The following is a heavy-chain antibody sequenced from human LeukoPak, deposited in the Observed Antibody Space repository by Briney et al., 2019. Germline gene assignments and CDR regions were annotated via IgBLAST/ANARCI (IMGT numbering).Heavy chain of an antibody. Sequence: PGGSLRLSCAASGFTFSSYEMNWVRQAPGKGLEWVSAISGSGGSTYYADSVRGRFTISRDNSKNTLYLQMNSLRAEDTAVYYCAKESRYYDSSDYYLYYFDYWGQGTLVTVSS. V-gene: IGHV3-23*01. CDR2: ISGSGGST. J-gene: IGHJ4*02. D-gene: IGHD3-22*01. CDR1: GFTFSSYE. CDR3: AKESRYYDSSDYYLYYFDY.